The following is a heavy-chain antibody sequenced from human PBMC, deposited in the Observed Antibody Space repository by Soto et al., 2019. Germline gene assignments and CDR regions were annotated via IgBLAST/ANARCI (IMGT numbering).Heavy chain of an antibody. D-gene: IGHD6-19*01. J-gene: IGHJ4*02. CDR2: ISAYNGNT. V-gene: IGHV1-18*01. CDR1: GYTFTIYG. CDR3: ARSRIAVAGTWVSDY. Sequence: GASVKVSCKASGYTFTIYGIIWVRQAPGQGLEWMGWISAYNGNTNYAQKLQGRVTMTTDTSTSTAYMELRSLRSDDTAVYYCARSRIAVAGTWVSDYWGQGTLVTVSS.